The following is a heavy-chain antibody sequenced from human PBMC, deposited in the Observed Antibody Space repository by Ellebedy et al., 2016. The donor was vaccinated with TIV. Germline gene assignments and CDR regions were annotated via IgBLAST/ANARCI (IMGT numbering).Heavy chain of an antibody. D-gene: IGHD3-22*01. CDR1: GFTFRNHA. CDR2: ISSDGSET. Sequence: GESLKISCVASGFTFRNHAMHWVRQAPGKAPEYVSAISSDGSETYYAHSVMGRFIISRDNFDNTLHLQMGSLRADDMAIYYCARVLGNYDSSGYLDYWGRGTLVTVSS. J-gene: IGHJ4*02. V-gene: IGHV3-64*01. CDR3: ARVLGNYDSSGYLDY.